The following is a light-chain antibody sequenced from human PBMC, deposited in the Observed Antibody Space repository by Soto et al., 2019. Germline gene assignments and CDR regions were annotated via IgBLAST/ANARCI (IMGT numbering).Light chain of an antibody. CDR1: SSDVGAYNF. Sequence: QSALTQPASVSGSPGQSITISCTGTSSDVGAYNFFSWHQQHPGKAPKLMIYNVYDRPSGISYRFSGSKSGNTASLTISGLQGEDEADYYCSAYTVSRTYVFGTGTKVTVL. J-gene: IGLJ1*01. CDR3: SAYTVSRTYV. V-gene: IGLV2-14*03. CDR2: NVY.